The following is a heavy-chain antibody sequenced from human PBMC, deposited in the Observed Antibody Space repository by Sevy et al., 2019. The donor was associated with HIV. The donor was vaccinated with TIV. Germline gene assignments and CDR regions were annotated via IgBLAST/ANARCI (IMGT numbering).Heavy chain of an antibody. D-gene: IGHD1-26*01. V-gene: IGHV3-7*03. J-gene: IGHJ5*01. CDR3: VRDNEVGASIVDA. Sequence: GGSLRLSCVASGFNFRNFWMSWVRQAPGKGLECVADIKQDGSEAYYVDSVKGRFTISWDNAKISLYLQMNSLGDVDTTMYFCVRDNEVGASIVDAWGHGTPVTVSS. CDR1: GFNFRNFW. CDR2: IKQDGSEA.